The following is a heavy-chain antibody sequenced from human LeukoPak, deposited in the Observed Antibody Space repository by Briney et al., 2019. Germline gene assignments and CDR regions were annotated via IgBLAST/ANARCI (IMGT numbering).Heavy chain of an antibody. CDR2: INYSGGT. CDR1: GGSSSTNY. CDR3: ARGIKGGLGEAQSY. Sequence: SETLSLTCTLSGGSSSTNYPSCIRHPPEQGLERMSYINYSGGTTYSPTPKSRVTISVDTFTSQFSLNLSSLTAADTAVYYSARGIKGGLGEAQSYGGRGPLVTFSS. J-gene: IGHJ4*02. V-gene: IGHV4-59*01. D-gene: IGHD3-10*01.